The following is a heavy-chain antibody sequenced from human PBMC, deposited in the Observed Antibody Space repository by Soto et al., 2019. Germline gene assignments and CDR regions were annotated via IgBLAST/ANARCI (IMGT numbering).Heavy chain of an antibody. CDR2: ISSGGTTT. Sequence: GSLRLSCAASGFTLSSYAMNWVRQAPGKGLEWVSRISSGGTTTNYAESVKGRFTISRDNARNTLYLQMNSLRVEDTAVYYCARFGTSYDTSGFLYWGQGTPVTVSS. CDR1: GFTLSSYA. D-gene: IGHD3-22*01. V-gene: IGHV3-74*01. J-gene: IGHJ4*02. CDR3: ARFGTSYDTSGFLY.